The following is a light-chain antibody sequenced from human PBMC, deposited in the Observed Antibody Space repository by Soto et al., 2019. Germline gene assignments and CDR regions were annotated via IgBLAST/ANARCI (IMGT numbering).Light chain of an antibody. CDR2: AAS. V-gene: IGKV1-39*01. CDR3: QQSDSTSWT. CDR1: QSIGSH. Sequence: DIQMTQSPLSLSASVGDRVTITCRASQSIGSHLNWYQQKPGKAPKLLIYAASSLQGGVPSSFSGIGSGTDFTLTISSLQPEDFATYYCQQSDSTSWTFGQGTKVEIK. J-gene: IGKJ1*01.